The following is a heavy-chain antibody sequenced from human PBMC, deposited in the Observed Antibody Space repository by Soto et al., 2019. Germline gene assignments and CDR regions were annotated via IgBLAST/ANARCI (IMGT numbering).Heavy chain of an antibody. V-gene: IGHV3-23*01. CDR3: AKGIVVVPAPYCDY. Sequence: GGSLRLSCAASGFTFSSYAMSWVRQAPGKGLEWVSAISGSGGSTYYADSVKGRFTISRDNSKNTLYLQMNSLRAEDTAVYYCAKGIVVVPAPYCDYWGQGTLVTVSS. CDR2: ISGSGGST. CDR1: GFTFSSYA. J-gene: IGHJ4*02. D-gene: IGHD2-2*01.